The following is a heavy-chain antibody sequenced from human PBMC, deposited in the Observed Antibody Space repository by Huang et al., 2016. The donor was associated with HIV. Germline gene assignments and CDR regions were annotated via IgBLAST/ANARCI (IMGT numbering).Heavy chain of an antibody. J-gene: IGHJ6*02. CDR2: IKRDESEK. CDR3: ATKTAAMDI. D-gene: IGHD1-7*01. V-gene: IGHV3-7*01. Sequence: LEWVANIKRDESEKYYVETVKGRFNISRDNAKKVLFLEMNNVRVEDTATYYCATKTAAMDIWGQGTTVTVS.